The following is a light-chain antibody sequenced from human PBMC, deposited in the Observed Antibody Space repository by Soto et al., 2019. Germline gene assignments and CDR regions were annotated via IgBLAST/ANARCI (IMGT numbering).Light chain of an antibody. J-gene: IGLJ2*01. CDR1: SSDVGGYNL. CDR2: EGS. Sequence: QSALTQPASVSASPGQSITISCTGTSSDVGGYNLVYWYQQHPGKAPKLRIYEGSKRPSGVSNRFSGSKSGNTASLTISVLQAEDEADYYCCSYAGSSTLVFGGGTKLTVL. V-gene: IGLV2-23*01. CDR3: CSYAGSSTLV.